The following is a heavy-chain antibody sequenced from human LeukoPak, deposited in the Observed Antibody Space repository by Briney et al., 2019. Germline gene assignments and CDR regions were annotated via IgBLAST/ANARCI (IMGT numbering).Heavy chain of an antibody. V-gene: IGHV3-23*01. CDR2: ISRSGEST. Sequence: GGPLRLSYAASGFTFTGFAVSAIPEARGRGREGVSSISRSGESTFYADSVRGRFTISRDNSKNTVSLQMESLRAEDTALYYCAKDYAVGSIDYWGQGTLVTVSS. CDR1: GFTFTGFA. D-gene: IGHD3-16*01. J-gene: IGHJ4*02. CDR3: AKDYAVGSIDY.